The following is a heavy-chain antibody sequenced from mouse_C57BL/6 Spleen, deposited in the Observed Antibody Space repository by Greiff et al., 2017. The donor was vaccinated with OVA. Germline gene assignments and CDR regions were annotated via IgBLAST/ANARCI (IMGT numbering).Heavy chain of an antibody. CDR2: IYWDDDK. D-gene: IGHD2-2*01. CDR3: ARSEGPYGYDDGYFDY. J-gene: IGHJ2*01. V-gene: IGHV8-12*01. CDR1: GFSLSTSGMG. Sequence: QVTLKVSGPGILQSSQTLSLTCSFSGFSLSTSGMGVSWIRQPSGKGLEWLAHIYWDDDKRYNPSLKSRLTISKDTSSNQVFLKITSVDTADTATYYCARSEGPYGYDDGYFDYWGQGTTLTVSS.